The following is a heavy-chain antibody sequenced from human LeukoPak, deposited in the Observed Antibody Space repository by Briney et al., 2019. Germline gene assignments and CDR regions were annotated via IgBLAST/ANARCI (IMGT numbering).Heavy chain of an antibody. CDR1: GFTFSFYG. J-gene: IGHJ6*03. CDR2: IRYDGSNK. CDR3: AKEDYDFWSGSYYMDV. V-gene: IGHV3-30*02. Sequence: GGSLRLSCAASGFTFSFYGMHWVRQAPGKGLEWVAFIRYDGSNKYYADSVKGRFTISRDNSKNTLYLQMNSLRAEDTAVYYCAKEDYDFWSGSYYMDVWGKGTTVTVSS. D-gene: IGHD3-3*01.